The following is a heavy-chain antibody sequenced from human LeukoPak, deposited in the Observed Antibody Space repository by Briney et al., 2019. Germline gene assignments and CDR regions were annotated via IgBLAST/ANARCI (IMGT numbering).Heavy chain of an antibody. J-gene: IGHJ6*03. Sequence: VASVKVSCKASGYTFTSYAMHWVRQAPGQRLEWMGRINAGNGNTKYSQKFQGRVTITRDTSASTAYMELSSLRSDDTAVYYCARGLRGVTDRSYYMDVWGKGTTVTVSS. D-gene: IGHD4-11*01. CDR1: GYTFTSYA. CDR2: INAGNGNT. V-gene: IGHV1-3*01. CDR3: ARGLRGVTDRSYYMDV.